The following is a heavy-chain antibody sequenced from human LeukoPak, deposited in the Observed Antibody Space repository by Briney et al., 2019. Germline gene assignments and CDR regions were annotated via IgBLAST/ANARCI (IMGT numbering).Heavy chain of an antibody. CDR1: GCTFTSYD. CDR2: MNPNSGNT. CDR3: ARAGLLRKNWFDP. D-gene: IGHD1-14*01. J-gene: IGHJ5*02. V-gene: IGHV1-8*02. Sequence: ASVKVSCKASGCTFTSYDINWVRQATGQGLEWMGWMNPNSGNTGYAQKFQGRVTMTRNTSISTAYMELSSLRSEDTAVYYCARAGLLRKNWFDPWGQGTLVTVSS.